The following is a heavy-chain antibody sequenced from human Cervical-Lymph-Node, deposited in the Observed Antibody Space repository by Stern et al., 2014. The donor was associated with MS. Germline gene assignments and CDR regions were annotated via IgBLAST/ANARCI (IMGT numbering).Heavy chain of an antibody. CDR1: GGTFSSYA. J-gene: IGHJ6*02. V-gene: IGHV1-69*01. CDR2: SIPIFGTA. D-gene: IGHD1-26*01. Sequence: VHLVESGAEVKKPGASVKVSCKASGGTFSSYAISWVRQAPGQGLEGMGGSIPIFGTANYAQKFQGRVTITADESTSTAYMELSSLRSEDTAVYYCARGELKEGLVRGMDVWGQGTTVTVSS. CDR3: ARGELKEGLVRGMDV.